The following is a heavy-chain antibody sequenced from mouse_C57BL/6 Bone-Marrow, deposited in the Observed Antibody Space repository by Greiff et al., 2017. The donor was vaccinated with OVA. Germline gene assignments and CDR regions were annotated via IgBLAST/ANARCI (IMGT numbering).Heavy chain of an antibody. Sequence: QVQLQQPGAELVRPGTSVKLSCKASGYTFTSYWMHWVKQRPGQGLEWIGVIDPSDSYTNYNQKFKGKATLTVDTSSSTAYMQLSSLTSEDSAVYYCARRDYSNTGYFDYWGQGTTLTVSS. J-gene: IGHJ2*01. D-gene: IGHD2-5*01. CDR2: IDPSDSYT. CDR3: ARRDYSNTGYFDY. V-gene: IGHV1-59*01. CDR1: GYTFTSYW.